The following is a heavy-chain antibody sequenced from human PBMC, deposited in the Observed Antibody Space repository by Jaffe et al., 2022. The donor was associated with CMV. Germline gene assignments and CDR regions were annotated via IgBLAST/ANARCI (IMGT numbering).Heavy chain of an antibody. CDR3: ARDWYYGSGSYSDY. CDR2: INHSGST. CDR1: GGSFSGYY. V-gene: IGHV4-34*01. Sequence: QVQLQQWGAGLLKPSETLSLTCAVYGGSFSGYYWSWIRQPPGKGLEWIGEINHSGSTNYNPSLKSRVTISVDTSKNQFSLKLSSVTAADTAVYYCARDWYYGSGSYSDYWGQGTLVTVSS. J-gene: IGHJ4*02. D-gene: IGHD3-10*01.